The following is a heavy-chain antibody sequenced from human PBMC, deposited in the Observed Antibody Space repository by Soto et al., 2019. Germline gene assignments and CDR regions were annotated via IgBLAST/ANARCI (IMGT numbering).Heavy chain of an antibody. J-gene: IGHJ4*02. CDR3: VTDSRTITYYDFWSGYFY. CDR1: GYTFTSYG. D-gene: IGHD3-3*01. V-gene: IGHV1-18*04. CDR2: ISAYNGNT. Sequence: RASVKVSCKASGYTFTSYGISWVRQAPGQGLEWMGWISAYNGNTNYAQKLQGRVTMTTDTSTSTAYMGLRSLRSDDTAVYYCVTDSRTITYYDFWSGYFYWGQGTLVTVSS.